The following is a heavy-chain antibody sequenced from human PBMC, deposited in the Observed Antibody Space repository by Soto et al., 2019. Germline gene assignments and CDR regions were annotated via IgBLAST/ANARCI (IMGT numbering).Heavy chain of an antibody. V-gene: IGHV3-21*01. CDR3: ARDGIVGAIPTYFDY. J-gene: IGHJ4*02. CDR2: ISSSSSYI. Sequence: EVQLVESGGGLVKPGGSLRLSCAASGFTFSSYSMNWVRQAPGKGLEWVSSISSSSSYIYYADSVKGRFTISRDNAKNSLYLQMNSLRAEDTAVYYCARDGIVGAIPTYFDYWGQGTLVTVSS. D-gene: IGHD1-26*01. CDR1: GFTFSSYS.